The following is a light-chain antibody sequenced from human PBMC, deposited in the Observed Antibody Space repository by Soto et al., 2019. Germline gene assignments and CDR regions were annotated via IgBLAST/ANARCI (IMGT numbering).Light chain of an antibody. CDR1: QSISTY. CDR3: QQSYNTPWT. J-gene: IGKJ1*01. CDR2: GAS. Sequence: EIQMTQSPSSLSASVGDRVTITCRASQSISTYVNWYQQKAGKAPELLIYGASSLQSGVPARFTGSGSGTDFTLTISSLQPEDSATYHCQQSYNTPWTFGQGTKVDIK. V-gene: IGKV1-39*01.